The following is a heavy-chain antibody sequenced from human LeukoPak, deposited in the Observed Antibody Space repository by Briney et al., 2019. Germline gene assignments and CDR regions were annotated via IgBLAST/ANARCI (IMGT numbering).Heavy chain of an antibody. J-gene: IGHJ4*02. CDR2: ISAYNGNT. CDR3: ARDSLIGRNTMVRGAIDY. Sequence: ASVKVSCKASGYTFTSYGISWVRQAPGQGLEWMGWISAYNGNTNYAQKLQGRVTMTTDTSTSTAYMELRSLRSDDTAVYYCARDSLIGRNTMVRGAIDYWGQGTLVTVSS. CDR1: GYTFTSYG. D-gene: IGHD3-10*01. V-gene: IGHV1-18*01.